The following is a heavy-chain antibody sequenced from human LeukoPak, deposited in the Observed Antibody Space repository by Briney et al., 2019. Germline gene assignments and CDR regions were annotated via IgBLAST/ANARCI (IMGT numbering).Heavy chain of an antibody. J-gene: IGHJ3*02. CDR3: TRGSYYVAFDI. CDR1: GFTFSNAW. Sequence: GGSLRLSCAASGFTFSNAWMSWVRQAPGKGLEWVGRIKSKTDGGTTDYAAPVKGRFTISRDDSKNTLYLQMNSLKTEDTAVYYCTRGSYYVAFDIWGQGTMVTASS. D-gene: IGHD1-26*01. V-gene: IGHV3-15*01. CDR2: IKSKTDGGTT.